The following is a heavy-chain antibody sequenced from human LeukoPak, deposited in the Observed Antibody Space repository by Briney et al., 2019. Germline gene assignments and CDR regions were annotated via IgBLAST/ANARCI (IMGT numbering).Heavy chain of an antibody. D-gene: IGHD2-15*01. Sequence: SETLSLTCTVSGGSISSSSYYWGWIRQPPGKGLEWIGSIYYSGSTYYNPSLKSRVTISVDTSKNQFSLKLSSVTAADTAVYYCAGTREDIVVVVAARTVQWGQGTLVTVSS. J-gene: IGHJ4*02. CDR2: IYYSGST. CDR1: GGSISSSSYY. V-gene: IGHV4-39*01. CDR3: AGTREDIVVVVAARTVQ.